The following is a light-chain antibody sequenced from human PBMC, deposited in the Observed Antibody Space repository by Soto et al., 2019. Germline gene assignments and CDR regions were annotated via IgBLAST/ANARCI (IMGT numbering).Light chain of an antibody. CDR3: QQPFT. J-gene: IGKJ1*01. Sequence: EIVLTQSPATLSLSPGESATLSCRASQSVSSYLAWYQQKPGQAPRLLIYDASNRATGIPARFSGSGSGTDFTLTISSLEPEDFAVYYCQQPFTFGQGTKVEIK. V-gene: IGKV3-11*01. CDR1: QSVSSY. CDR2: DAS.